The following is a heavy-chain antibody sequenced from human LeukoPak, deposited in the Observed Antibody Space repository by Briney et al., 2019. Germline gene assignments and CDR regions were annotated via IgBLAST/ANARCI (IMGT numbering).Heavy chain of an antibody. V-gene: IGHV4-59*12. J-gene: IGHJ5*02. CDR2: AYYSGHT. Sequence: PETLSLTCTVSGGSISDNYWSWIRQPPGKGLEWIGYAYYSGHTNYNPSLKSRVTMSVDTSKNQFSLKLSSVTAADTAVYYCARDPWYDYTGWGVDPWGQGTLVTVSS. CDR1: GGSISDNY. CDR3: ARDPWYDYTGWGVDP. D-gene: IGHD3-16*01.